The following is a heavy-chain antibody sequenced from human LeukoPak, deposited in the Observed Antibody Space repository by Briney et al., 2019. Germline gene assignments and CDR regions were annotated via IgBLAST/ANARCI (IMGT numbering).Heavy chain of an antibody. CDR2: ISSSGSTI. V-gene: IGHV3-48*03. J-gene: IGHJ4*02. CDR3: AREGVVSFDY. Sequence: GGSLRLSCAASGFTFSRYEMNWVRQAPGKGLEWVSYISSSGSTIYYADSVKGRFTISRDNAKNSLYLQMNSLRAEDTAVYYGAREGVVSFDYWGQGTLVTVSS. D-gene: IGHD2-15*01. CDR1: GFTFSRYE.